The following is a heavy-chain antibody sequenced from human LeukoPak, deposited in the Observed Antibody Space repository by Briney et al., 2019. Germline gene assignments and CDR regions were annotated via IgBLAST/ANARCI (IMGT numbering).Heavy chain of an antibody. CDR3: ARHCLSGYANDY. D-gene: IGHD3-9*01. V-gene: IGHV3-21*03. J-gene: IGHJ4*02. CDR2: VSKSSDYI. CDR1: GFLFCSFD. Sequence: GGSLRLSCAASGFLFCSFDMNWVRRAPGTGLQCVSSVSKSSDYIYYADSAKGRFTISRDNAKNSLYLQTDTLRAEDTAVYYGARHCLSGYANDYWGQGTLGTVSS.